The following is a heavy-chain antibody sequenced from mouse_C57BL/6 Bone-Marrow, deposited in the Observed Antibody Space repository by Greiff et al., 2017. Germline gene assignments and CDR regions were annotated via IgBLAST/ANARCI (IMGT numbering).Heavy chain of an antibody. Sequence: QVQLQQPGAELVMPGASVKLSCKASGYTFTSYWMHWVKQRPGQGLEWIGEIDPSDSYTNYNQKFKGKSTLTVDKSSSTAYMQLSSLTSEDSAVYDCERGCYAFAYWGQGTLVTVSA. D-gene: IGHD2-12*01. CDR3: ERGCYAFAY. V-gene: IGHV1-69*01. J-gene: IGHJ3*01. CDR2: IDPSDSYT. CDR1: GYTFTSYW.